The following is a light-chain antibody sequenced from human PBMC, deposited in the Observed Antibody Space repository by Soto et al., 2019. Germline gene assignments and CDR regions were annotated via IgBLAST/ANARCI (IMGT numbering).Light chain of an antibody. V-gene: IGKV3-20*01. Sequence: EIVLTQSPGTLSLSPGERATLSCRASQIVSSSYLAWYQQKYGQAPRLLIYGASIRAAGIPDRFSGSGSGTDFTLTSSRLEPEDFAVYYCQQYGSSITFGQGTRLEIK. CDR3: QQYGSSIT. J-gene: IGKJ5*01. CDR1: QIVSSSY. CDR2: GAS.